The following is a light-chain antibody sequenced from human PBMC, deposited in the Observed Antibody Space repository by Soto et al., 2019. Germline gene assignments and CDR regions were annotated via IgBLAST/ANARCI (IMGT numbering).Light chain of an antibody. V-gene: IGLV2-14*02. CDR1: SGDIGTYNL. CDR2: EVS. J-gene: IGLJ1*01. CDR3: GTWDSSLSAGV. Sequence: QSVLTQPASVSGSPGQSITISCTGTSGDIGTYNLVSWYLQHPGKAPKLMIYEVSKRPSGIPDRFSGSKSGTSATLGITGLQTGDEADYYCGTWDSSLSAGVFGTGTKLTVL.